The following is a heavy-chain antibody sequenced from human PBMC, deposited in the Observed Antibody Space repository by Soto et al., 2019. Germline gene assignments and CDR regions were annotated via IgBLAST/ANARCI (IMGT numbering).Heavy chain of an antibody. D-gene: IGHD3-3*01. CDR1: GFTFDDYA. CDR3: AEGRSGYPTGYGMDV. CDR2: ISWNSGSI. V-gene: IGHV3-9*01. J-gene: IGHJ6*02. Sequence: PGGSLRLSCAASGFTFDDYAMHWVRQAPGKGLEWVSGISWNSGSIGYADSVKGRFTISRDNAKNSLYLQMNSLRAEDTALYYCAEGRSGYPTGYGMDVWGQGTTVTVSS.